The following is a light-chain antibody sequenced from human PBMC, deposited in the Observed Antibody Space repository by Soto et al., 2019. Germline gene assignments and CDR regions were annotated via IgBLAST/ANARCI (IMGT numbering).Light chain of an antibody. V-gene: IGKV3-20*01. CDR2: GAS. Sequence: EIVLTQCPGPLSLSPWARATLSCRAIKSVSSSYLAWYQQKPGQAPRLLIYGASSRATGIPDRFSGSGSGTDFTLTISRLEPEDFAVYYCQQYGSSPLTFGEGTKVEIK. J-gene: IGKJ4*01. CDR1: KSVSSSY. CDR3: QQYGSSPLT.